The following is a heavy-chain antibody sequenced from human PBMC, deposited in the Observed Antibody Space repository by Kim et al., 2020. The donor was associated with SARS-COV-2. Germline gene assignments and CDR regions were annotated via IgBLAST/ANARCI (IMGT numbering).Heavy chain of an antibody. D-gene: IGHD2-8*01. Sequence: SVKVRFTISRDNSKDTLYLQMNSLRAEDTAVYYCAKDHIILMVYARYFDYWGQGTLVTVSS. V-gene: IGHV3-23*01. CDR3: AKDHIILMVYARYFDY. J-gene: IGHJ4*02.